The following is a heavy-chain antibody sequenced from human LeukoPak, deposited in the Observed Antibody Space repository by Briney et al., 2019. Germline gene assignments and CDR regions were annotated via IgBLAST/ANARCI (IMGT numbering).Heavy chain of an antibody. CDR1: GFTFSSYG. CDR2: IRYDGSNK. J-gene: IGHJ4*02. V-gene: IGHV3-30*02. CDR3: AKAPHYLDSSGYPDY. Sequence: PGGSLRLSCAASGFTFSSYGMHWVRQAPGKGLEWVAFIRYDGSNKYYADSVKGRFTISRDNSKNTLYLQMNSLRAEDTAVYYCAKAPHYLDSSGYPDYWGQGTLVTVSS. D-gene: IGHD3-22*01.